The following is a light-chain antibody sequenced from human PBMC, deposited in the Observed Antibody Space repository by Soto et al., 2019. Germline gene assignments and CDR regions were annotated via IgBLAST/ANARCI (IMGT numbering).Light chain of an antibody. V-gene: IGLV1-40*01. CDR3: QSYDGSLSGPVV. CDR2: DNN. Sequence: QSVLTQPPSVSGAPGQRVTISCTGTRSNIGAGFDVHWYQQLPGTAPKLLIYDNNNRPSGVPDRFSGSKSGTSASLATTGLLAEDEADYYCQSYDGSLSGPVVFGGGTKVTVL. CDR1: RSNIGAGFD. J-gene: IGLJ2*01.